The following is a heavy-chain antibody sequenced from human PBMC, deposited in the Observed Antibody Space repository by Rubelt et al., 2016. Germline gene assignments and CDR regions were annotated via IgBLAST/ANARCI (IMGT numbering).Heavy chain of an antibody. J-gene: IGHJ5*02. CDR2: INHSGST. V-gene: IGHV4-34*01. Sequence: PLRGGLGWIGEINHSGSTNYNPSLKSRVTISVDTSKNQFSLKLSSVTAADTAVYYCARRLYNDILTESWFDPWGQGTLVTVSS. D-gene: IGHD3-9*01. CDR3: ARRLYNDILTESWFDP.